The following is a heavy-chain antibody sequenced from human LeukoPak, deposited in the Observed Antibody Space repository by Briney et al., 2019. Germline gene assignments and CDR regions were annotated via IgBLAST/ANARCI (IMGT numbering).Heavy chain of an antibody. J-gene: IGHJ5*02. Sequence: VASVKVSCKASGGTFSNYAISWVRQAPGQGLEWMGGIIPIFGTANYAQKFQGRVTITADESTSTAYMELSSLRSEDTAVYYCARARAYYCSSTSCYRWFDPWGQGTLVTVSS. CDR2: IIPIFGTA. V-gene: IGHV1-69*13. D-gene: IGHD2-2*01. CDR1: GGTFSNYA. CDR3: ARARAYYCSSTSCYRWFDP.